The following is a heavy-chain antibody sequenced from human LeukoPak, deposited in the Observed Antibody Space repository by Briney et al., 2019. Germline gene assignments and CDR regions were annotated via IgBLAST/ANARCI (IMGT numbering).Heavy chain of an antibody. D-gene: IGHD3/OR15-3a*01. CDR2: IYYSGST. CDR1: CGSISSYY. CDR3: ARERGPVDSSWFDP. J-gene: IGHJ5*02. V-gene: IGHV4-59*01. Sequence: SETLSLTCTVSCGSISSYYWSWIRQPPGKGLEWIGYIYYSGSTNYNPSLKSRVTISVDTSKNQFSLKLSSVTAADTAVYYCARERGPVDSSWFDPWGQGTLVTVSS.